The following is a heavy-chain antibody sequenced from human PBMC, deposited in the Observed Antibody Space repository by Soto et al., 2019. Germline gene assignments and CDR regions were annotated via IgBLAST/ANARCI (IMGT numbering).Heavy chain of an antibody. D-gene: IGHD4-17*01. CDR3: ARDRTLRTVTTSFDY. V-gene: IGHV3-48*02. CDR1: GFTFNTYS. J-gene: IGHJ4*02. CDR2: ISSRSSTV. Sequence: EVQLVESGGGLVQPGGSLRLSCVASGFTFNTYSMNWVRQAPGKGLEWVSYISSRSSTVYYADSVKGRFTITRDDAKSSWYRQMNSLRDEDTAVYYCARDRTLRTVTTSFDYWGQGTLVTVSS.